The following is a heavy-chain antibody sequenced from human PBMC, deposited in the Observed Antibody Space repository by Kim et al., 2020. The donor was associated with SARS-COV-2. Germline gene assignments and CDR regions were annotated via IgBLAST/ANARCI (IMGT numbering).Heavy chain of an antibody. CDR2: ISGSGGST. D-gene: IGHD6-13*01. J-gene: IGHJ4*02. CDR1: GFTFSSYA. V-gene: IGHV3-23*01. Sequence: GGSLRLSCAASGFTFSSYAMRWVRQAPGKGLEWVSAISGSGGSTYYADSVKGRFTISRDKSKDTLYLQMNSLRADDTAVYYCSKALMGIAAPGTLMDTYFVDYWGQGTLVTVSS. CDR3: SKALMGIAAPGTLMDTYFVDY.